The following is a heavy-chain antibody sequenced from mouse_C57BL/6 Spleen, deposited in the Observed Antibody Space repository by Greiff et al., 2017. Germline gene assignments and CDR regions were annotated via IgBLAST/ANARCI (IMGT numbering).Heavy chain of an antibody. Sequence: EVKLMESGGGLVKPGGSLKLSCAASGFTFSSYTMSWVRQTPEKRLEWVATISGGGGNTYYPDSVKGRFTLARDNAKNTLYLQMSSLRSEDTALYYCARRTTVVPYFDYWGQGTTLTVSS. V-gene: IGHV5-9*01. CDR3: ARRTTVVPYFDY. D-gene: IGHD1-1*01. CDR2: ISGGGGNT. J-gene: IGHJ2*01. CDR1: GFTFSSYT.